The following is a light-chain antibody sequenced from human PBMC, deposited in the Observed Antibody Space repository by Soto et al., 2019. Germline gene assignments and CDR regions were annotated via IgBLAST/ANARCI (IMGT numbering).Light chain of an antibody. Sequence: QSALTQPASVSGAPGQSITISCTGTNSYNLASWFQQNPGKAPKLMIYEDVKRPSGVSDRFSGSKSGNTASLAISGLQPEDEASYYCCSYVDTVTVIFGGGTKLTVL. CDR3: CSYVDTVTVI. V-gene: IGLV2-23*01. CDR1: NSYNL. CDR2: EDV. J-gene: IGLJ2*01.